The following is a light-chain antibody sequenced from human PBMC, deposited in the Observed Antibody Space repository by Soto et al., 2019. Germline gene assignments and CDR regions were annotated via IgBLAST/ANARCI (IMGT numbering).Light chain of an antibody. Sequence: EIVMTQSPATLSVSPGERATLSCRASQTFRNNLAWYQQKPGQAPRLLFYGASTRAADIPARFSGSGSGTEFTITISSLQSEDFAVYYCQQYDVWPLTFGGGTKVEI. CDR1: QTFRNN. V-gene: IGKV3-15*01. CDR3: QQYDVWPLT. CDR2: GAS. J-gene: IGKJ4*01.